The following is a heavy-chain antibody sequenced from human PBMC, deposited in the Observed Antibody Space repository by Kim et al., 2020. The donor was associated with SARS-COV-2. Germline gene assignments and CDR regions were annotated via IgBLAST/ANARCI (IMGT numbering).Heavy chain of an antibody. Sequence: GGSLRLSCAASGFTFSSYGMHWVRQAPGKGLEWVAVIWYDGNKYYADSVKGRFTISRDNSKNTLYLQMNSLRAEDTAVYYCARDTPLEWLLVGYMDVWGKGTTVTVSS. J-gene: IGHJ6*03. CDR3: ARDTPLEWLLVGYMDV. D-gene: IGHD3-3*01. V-gene: IGHV3-33*01. CDR1: GFTFSSYG. CDR2: IWYDGNK.